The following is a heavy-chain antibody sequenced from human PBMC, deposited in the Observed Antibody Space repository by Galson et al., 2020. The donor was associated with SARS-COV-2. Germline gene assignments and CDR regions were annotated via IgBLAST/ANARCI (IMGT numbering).Heavy chain of an antibody. CDR2: IYSSGST. V-gene: IGHV4-61*02. Sequence: SQTLSLTCTVSGGSIISDSYYWSWIRQPAGKGLEWIGRIYSSGSTNYNPSLKSRVTISVDTSKNQFSLNVRSVTAADTAVYYCASIQKDPSGGWLVGVFNVWGQGTMVTVSS. D-gene: IGHD6-19*01. CDR3: ASIQKDPSGGWLVGVFNV. CDR1: GGSIISDSYY. J-gene: IGHJ3*01.